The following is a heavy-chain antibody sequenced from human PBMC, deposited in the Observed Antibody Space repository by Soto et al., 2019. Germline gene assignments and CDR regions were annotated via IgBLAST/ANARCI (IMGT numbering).Heavy chain of an antibody. J-gene: IGHJ4*02. Sequence: GGSLRLSCAASGFAFDSSWMTWVRQAPGKGLEWVATIKHDGSERYYVDSVEGRFTISRDNAKNSLYLQMNRLIAEDTAIYYCARATWYFFYWGQGALVTVSS. CDR1: GFAFDSSW. V-gene: IGHV3-7*05. CDR3: ARATWYFFY. CDR2: IKHDGSER. D-gene: IGHD6-13*01.